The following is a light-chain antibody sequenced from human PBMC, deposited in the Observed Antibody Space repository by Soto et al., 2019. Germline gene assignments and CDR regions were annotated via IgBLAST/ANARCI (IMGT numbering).Light chain of an antibody. J-gene: IGLJ1*01. CDR1: SSDVGGYNY. CDR2: EVS. Sequence: QSVLTQPASVSGSAGQSITISCTGTSSDVGGYNYVSWYQQHPGKAPKLMIYEVSNRPSGVSNRFSGSKSGNTASLTISGXQAEDEADYYCSSYTSSSTYVFGTGTRSQS. V-gene: IGLV2-14*01. CDR3: SSYTSSSTYV.